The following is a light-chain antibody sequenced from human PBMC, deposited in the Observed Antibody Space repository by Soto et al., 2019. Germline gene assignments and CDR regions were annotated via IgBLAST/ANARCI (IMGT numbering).Light chain of an antibody. CDR1: QDISNY. J-gene: IGKJ4*01. V-gene: IGKV1-33*01. CDR3: QQYDHLPLT. CDR2: DAS. Sequence: DIQMTQSPTSLSASVGDRVTITCQASQDISNYLNWYQQRPGKAPKLLIYDASNLETGVPSRFSGSGSGTDFTFTINSLQPGDIATYYCQQYDHLPLTFGGGTKVQIK.